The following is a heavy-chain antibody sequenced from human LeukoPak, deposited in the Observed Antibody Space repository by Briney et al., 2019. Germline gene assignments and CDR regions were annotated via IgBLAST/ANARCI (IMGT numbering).Heavy chain of an antibody. V-gene: IGHV4-34*01. D-gene: IGHD4-17*01. CDR1: GGSFSGYY. J-gene: IGHJ5*02. CDR2: IKHSGST. Sequence: SETLSLTCAVYGGSFSGYYWSWIRQPPGKGLEWIGEIKHSGSTNYNPSLKSRVTISVDTSKNQFSLKLSSVTAADTAVYYCARFMGYGDYPSNWFDPWGQGTLVTVSS. CDR3: ARFMGYGDYPSNWFDP.